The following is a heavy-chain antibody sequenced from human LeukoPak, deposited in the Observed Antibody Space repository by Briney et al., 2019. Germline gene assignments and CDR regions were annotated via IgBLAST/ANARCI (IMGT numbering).Heavy chain of an antibody. Sequence: SETLSLTCTVSGGSISSSSYYWGWIRQPPGKGLEWIGSIYYSGSTYYNPSLKSRVTISVDTSKNQFSLKLSSVTAADTAVYYCARGYYYDRSDYYTDWGQGTLVTVSS. CDR1: GGSISSSSYY. D-gene: IGHD3-22*01. V-gene: IGHV4-39*01. CDR3: ARGYYYDRSDYYTD. CDR2: IYYSGST. J-gene: IGHJ4*02.